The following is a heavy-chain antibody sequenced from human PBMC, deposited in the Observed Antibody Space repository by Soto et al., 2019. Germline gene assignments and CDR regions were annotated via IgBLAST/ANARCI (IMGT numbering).Heavy chain of an antibody. D-gene: IGHD6-19*01. CDR2: IIPILGIA. CDR3: ARESDSSGWYYFDY. Sequence: QVQLVQSGAEVKKPGSSVKVSCKASGGTFSSYTISWVRQAPGQGLEWMGRIIPILGIANYAQKFQRRVTITADKSTSTAYMELSSLRSEDTAVYYCARESDSSGWYYFDYWGQGTLVTVSS. J-gene: IGHJ4*02. V-gene: IGHV1-69*08. CDR1: GGTFSSYT.